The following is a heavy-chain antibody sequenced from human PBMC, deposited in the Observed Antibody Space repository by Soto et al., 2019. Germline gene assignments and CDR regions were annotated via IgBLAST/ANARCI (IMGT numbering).Heavy chain of an antibody. V-gene: IGHV1-69*01. D-gene: IGHD2-2*01. J-gene: IGHJ6*02. CDR1: GGTFSSYA. CDR3: ARSQGSSTSLEIYYYYYYGMDV. Sequence: QVQLVQSGAEVKKPGSSVKVSCKASGGTFSSYAISWVRQAPGHGLEWMGGIIPIPGTANYAQKFQGRVTISADESTSRAYMELSSLRSEDTAVYYCARSQGSSTSLEIYYYYYYGMDVWGQGTKVTVSS. CDR2: IIPIPGTA.